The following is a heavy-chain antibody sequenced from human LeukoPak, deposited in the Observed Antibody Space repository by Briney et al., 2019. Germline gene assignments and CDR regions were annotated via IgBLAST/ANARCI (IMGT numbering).Heavy chain of an antibody. Sequence: PSETLSLTCTVCGYSLRSGYYWGRIRQPPGKGLEWIGSIYQSGSTYYNPSLKSRVTISVDTSKNQFSLKLSSVTAADTAVYYCALYCSSTSCYIMDAFDIWGQGTMVTVSS. CDR2: IYQSGST. V-gene: IGHV4-38-2*02. D-gene: IGHD2-2*02. CDR3: ALYCSSTSCYIMDAFDI. CDR1: GYSLRSGYY. J-gene: IGHJ3*02.